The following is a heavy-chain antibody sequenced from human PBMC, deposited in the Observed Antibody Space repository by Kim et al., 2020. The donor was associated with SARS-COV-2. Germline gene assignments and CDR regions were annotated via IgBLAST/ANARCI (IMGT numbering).Heavy chain of an antibody. Sequence: KGPFTISRDKAKNSLYLKMNSLRDEDTAVYYCARILYCSGGSCGGGFDYWGQGTLVTVSS. CDR3: ARILYCSGGSCGGGFDY. D-gene: IGHD2-15*01. J-gene: IGHJ4*02. V-gene: IGHV3-48*02.